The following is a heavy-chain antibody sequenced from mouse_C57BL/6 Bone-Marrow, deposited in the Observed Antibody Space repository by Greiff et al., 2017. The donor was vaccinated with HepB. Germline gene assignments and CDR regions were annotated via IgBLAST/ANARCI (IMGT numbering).Heavy chain of an antibody. Sequence: QVHVKQSGAELARPGASVKMSCKASGYTFTSYTMHWVKQRPGQGLEWIGYINPSSGYTKYNQKFKDKATLTADKSSSTAYMQLSSLTSEDSAVYYCARGVFYYAMDYWGQGTSVTVSS. J-gene: IGHJ4*01. V-gene: IGHV1-4*01. CDR3: ARGVFYYAMDY. CDR1: GYTFTSYT. CDR2: INPSSGYT.